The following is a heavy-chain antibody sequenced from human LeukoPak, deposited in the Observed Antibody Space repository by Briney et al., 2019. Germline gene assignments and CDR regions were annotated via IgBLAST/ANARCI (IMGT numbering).Heavy chain of an antibody. V-gene: IGHV1-2*02. CDR2: INPNSGGT. Sequence: ASVKVSCKASGYTFTGYYMHWVRQAPGQGLEWMGWINPNSGGTNYAQKFQGRVTMTRDTSISTAYMELSWLRSEDTAVYYCARAQAVRGVTFDYWGQGTLVTVSS. J-gene: IGHJ4*02. D-gene: IGHD3-10*01. CDR1: GYTFTGYY. CDR3: ARAQAVRGVTFDY.